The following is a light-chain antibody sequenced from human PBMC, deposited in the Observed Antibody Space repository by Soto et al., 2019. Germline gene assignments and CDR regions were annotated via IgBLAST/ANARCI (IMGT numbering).Light chain of an antibody. CDR2: EGS. CDR3: CSYAGSSTYV. V-gene: IGLV2-23*01. Sequence: QSVLTQPPSVSGAPGQRVTISCTGSSSNIGANYDVHWYQHLPGAAPKLMIYEGSKRPSGVSNRFSGSKSGNTASLTISGLQAEDEADYYCCSYAGSSTYVFATGTKLTVL. J-gene: IGLJ1*01. CDR1: SSNIGANYD.